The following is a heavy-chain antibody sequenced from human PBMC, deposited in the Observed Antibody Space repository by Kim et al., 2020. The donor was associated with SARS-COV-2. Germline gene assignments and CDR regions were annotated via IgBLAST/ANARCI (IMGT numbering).Heavy chain of an antibody. V-gene: IGHV4-39*01. CDR3: ARSSYYDSSGWQFDY. D-gene: IGHD3-22*01. J-gene: IGHJ4*02. Sequence: PSLKSRVTISVDTSKNQFSLKLSSVTAADTAVYYCARSSYYDSSGWQFDYWGQGTLVTVSS.